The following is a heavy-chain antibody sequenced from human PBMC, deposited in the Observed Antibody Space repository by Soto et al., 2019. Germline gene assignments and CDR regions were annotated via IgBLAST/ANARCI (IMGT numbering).Heavy chain of an antibody. Sequence: SETLSLTCTASGGSISSSSYYWGWIRQPPGKGLEWIGSIYYSGSTYYNPSLKSRVTISVDTSKNQFSLKLSSVTAADTAVYYCARLLYGSGSYNSYGMDVWGQGTTVTVSS. V-gene: IGHV4-39*01. CDR3: ARLLYGSGSYNSYGMDV. D-gene: IGHD3-10*01. J-gene: IGHJ6*02. CDR2: IYYSGST. CDR1: GGSISSSSYY.